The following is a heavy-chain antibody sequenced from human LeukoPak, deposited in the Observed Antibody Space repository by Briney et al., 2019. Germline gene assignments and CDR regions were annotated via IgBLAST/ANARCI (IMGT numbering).Heavy chain of an antibody. V-gene: IGHV4-34*01. CDR2: INHSGST. CDR3: VRARVMWDIVVVVAAKYFDY. Sequence: SETLSLTCAVYGGSLSGYYWSWIRQPPGKGLEWIGEINHSGSTNYNPSLKSRVTISVDTSKNQFSLKLSSVTAADTAVYYCVRARVMWDIVVVVAAKYFDYWGQGTLVTVSS. D-gene: IGHD2-15*01. CDR1: GGSLSGYY. J-gene: IGHJ4*02.